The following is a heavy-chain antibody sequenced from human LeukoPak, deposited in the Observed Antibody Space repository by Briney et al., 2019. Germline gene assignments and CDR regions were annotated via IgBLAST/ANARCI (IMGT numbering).Heavy chain of an antibody. V-gene: IGHV4-4*08. CDR2: IYNFGST. D-gene: IGHD2-21*02. CDR3: ARAIVVVVTAPPYWYFDL. Sequence: SETLSLTCTVSGGSISSYYWSWIRQSPGKGLEWVGHIYNFGSTNYDPSLKSRVTISVDTSKNQFSLKLSSVTAADTAVYYCARAIVVVVTAPPYWYFDLWGRGTLVTVSS. J-gene: IGHJ2*01. CDR1: GGSISSYY.